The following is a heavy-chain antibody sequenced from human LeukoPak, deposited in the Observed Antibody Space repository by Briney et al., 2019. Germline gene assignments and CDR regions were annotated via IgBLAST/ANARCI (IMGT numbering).Heavy chain of an antibody. Sequence: SETLSLTCTVSGGSISSSSYYWGWIRQPPGKGLEWIGSIYYSGSTYYNPSLKSRVTISVDTSKNQFSLKLSSVTAADTAVYYCARGEPDGFDPWGQGTLVTVSS. D-gene: IGHD1-26*01. CDR3: ARGEPDGFDP. CDR1: GGSISSSSYY. J-gene: IGHJ5*02. V-gene: IGHV4-39*07. CDR2: IYYSGST.